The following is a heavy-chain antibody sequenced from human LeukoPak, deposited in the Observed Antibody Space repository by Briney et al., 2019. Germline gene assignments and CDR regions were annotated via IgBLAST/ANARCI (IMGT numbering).Heavy chain of an antibody. V-gene: IGHV4-59*08. CDR2: IYYSGST. CDR3: ARAGHSGYDPSWFDP. CDR1: GGSISSYY. D-gene: IGHD5-12*01. J-gene: IGHJ5*02. Sequence: ASETLSPTCTVSGGSISSYYWSWIRQPPGKGLEWIGYIYYSGSTNYNPSLKSRVTISVDTSKNQFSLKLSSVTAADTAVYYCARAGHSGYDPSWFDPWGQGTLVTVSS.